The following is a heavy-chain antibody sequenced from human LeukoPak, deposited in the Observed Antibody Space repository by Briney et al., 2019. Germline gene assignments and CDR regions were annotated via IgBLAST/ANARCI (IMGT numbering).Heavy chain of an antibody. CDR2: ISSSGSTI. CDR3: ARDLAPNYDFWSGYTYYFDY. Sequence: GGSLRLSCAASGFTFSNEMNLVRQAPGKGLEWVSDISSSGSTIYYADSVKGRFTISRDNAKNSLYLQMNSLRAEDTAVYYCARDLAPNYDFWSGYTYYFDYWGQGTLVTVSS. CDR1: GFTFSNE. D-gene: IGHD3-3*01. V-gene: IGHV3-48*03. J-gene: IGHJ4*02.